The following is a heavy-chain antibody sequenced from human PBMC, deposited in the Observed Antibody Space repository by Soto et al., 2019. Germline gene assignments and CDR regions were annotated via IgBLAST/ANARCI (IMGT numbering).Heavy chain of an antibody. CDR1: GGSFSSGGYS. J-gene: IGHJ5*02. V-gene: IGHV4-30-2*01. Sequence: QLRLQESGSGLVRPSQTLSLTCTVSGGSFSSGGYSWSWIRQPPGKGLEWIGYIYHSVSTYYNPSLKSRVTISVDRSKNQFSLKLSSVTAADTAVYYGARVPYPWGQGTLVTVSS. CDR2: IYHSVST. CDR3: ARVPYP.